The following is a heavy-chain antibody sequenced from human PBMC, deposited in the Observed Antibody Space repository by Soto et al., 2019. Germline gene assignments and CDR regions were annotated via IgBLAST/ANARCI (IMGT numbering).Heavy chain of an antibody. CDR2: ISSSGSTI. D-gene: IGHD6-13*01. Sequence: GGSLRLSCAASGFTVSSNYMSWVRQAPGKGLEWVSYISSSGSTIYYADSVKGRFTISRDNAKNSLYLQMNSLRAEDTAVYYCARSYSSFDYWGQGTLVTVSS. J-gene: IGHJ4*02. CDR1: GFTVSSNY. CDR3: ARSYSSFDY. V-gene: IGHV3-11*01.